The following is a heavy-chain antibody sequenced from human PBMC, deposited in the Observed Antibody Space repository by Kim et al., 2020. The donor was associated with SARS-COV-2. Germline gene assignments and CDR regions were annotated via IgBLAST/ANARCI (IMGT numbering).Heavy chain of an antibody. J-gene: IGHJ3*02. V-gene: IGHV1-69*13. CDR2: IIPIFGTA. CDR1: GGTFSSYA. Sequence: SVKVSCKASGGTFSSYAISWVRQAPGQGLEWMGGIIPIFGTANYAQKFQGRVTITADESTSTAYMELSSLRSEDTAVYYCAGPRGAYCGGDCYSYDAFDIWGQGTMVTVSS. CDR3: AGPRGAYCGGDCYSYDAFDI. D-gene: IGHD2-21*02.